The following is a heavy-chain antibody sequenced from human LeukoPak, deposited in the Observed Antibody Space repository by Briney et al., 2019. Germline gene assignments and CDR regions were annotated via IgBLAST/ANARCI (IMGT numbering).Heavy chain of an antibody. D-gene: IGHD3-22*01. CDR1: GYSFTSYW. Sequence: GESLKISCKGSGYSFTSYWIGWVRPMPGKGLEWMGIIYPGDSDTRYSPSFQGQVTISADKSISTAYLQWSSLKASDTAMYYCARPYYDSSDLSDAFDIWGQGTMVTVSS. CDR3: ARPYYDSSDLSDAFDI. V-gene: IGHV5-51*01. CDR2: IYPGDSDT. J-gene: IGHJ3*02.